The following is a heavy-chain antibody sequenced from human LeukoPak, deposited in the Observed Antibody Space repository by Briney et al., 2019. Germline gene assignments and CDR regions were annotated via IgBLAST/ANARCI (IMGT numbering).Heavy chain of an antibody. CDR3: ASLAASGTSWFDP. D-gene: IGHD6-13*01. Sequence: ASVKVSCKASGYTFIDYYMHWVRQAPGQGLEWMGWINPDSGGTNYAQKFQGRVIMTRDTSISTAYMELSRLRSDDTAVYYCASLAASGTSWFDPWGQGTRVTVSS. CDR2: INPDSGGT. V-gene: IGHV1-2*02. CDR1: GYTFIDYY. J-gene: IGHJ5*02.